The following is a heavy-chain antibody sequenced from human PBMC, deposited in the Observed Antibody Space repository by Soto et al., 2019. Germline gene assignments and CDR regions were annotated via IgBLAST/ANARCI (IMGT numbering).Heavy chain of an antibody. V-gene: IGHV4-31*03. CDR1: GGSISSGGYY. CDR3: ASLESFCDDILTGPYGGAFDI. J-gene: IGHJ3*02. D-gene: IGHD3-9*01. CDR2: IYYSGST. Sequence: SETLSLTCTVSGGSISSGGYYWSWIRQHPGKGLEWIGYIYYSGSTYYNPSLKSRVTISVDTSKNQFSLKLSSVTAADTAVYYCASLESFCDDILTGPYGGAFDIWGQGTMVTVSS.